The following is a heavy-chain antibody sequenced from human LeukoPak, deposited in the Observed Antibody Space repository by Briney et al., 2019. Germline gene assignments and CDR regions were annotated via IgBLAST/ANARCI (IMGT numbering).Heavy chain of an antibody. CDR1: GFTVSNYY. CDR3: ARPNYYGSGSYADVYYFDY. V-gene: IGHV3-53*01. D-gene: IGHD3-10*01. J-gene: IGHJ4*02. CDR2: TYSGSST. Sequence: GGSLRLSCAASGFTVSNYYMSWVRQAPGKGLEWVSVTYSGSSTSYADSVKGRFTISRDNSKNTLYLQMNSLRAEDTAVYYCARPNYYGSGSYADVYYFDYWGQGTLVTVSS.